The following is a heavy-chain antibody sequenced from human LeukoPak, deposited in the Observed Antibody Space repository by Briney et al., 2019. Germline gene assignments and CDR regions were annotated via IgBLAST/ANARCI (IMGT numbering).Heavy chain of an antibody. J-gene: IGHJ4*02. CDR3: ARDIAVAPTPGY. CDR1: AFSVTSNY. V-gene: IGHV3-66*01. Sequence: GGSLRLFCAASAFSVTSNYINWVLQAPGKGLEWVSVIYGGDTTWYADSVKGRFAISRDNFKNTLYLEMNSLRAEDTAVYYCARDIAVAPTPGYWGQGTLVTVSS. CDR2: IYGGDTT. D-gene: IGHD6-19*01.